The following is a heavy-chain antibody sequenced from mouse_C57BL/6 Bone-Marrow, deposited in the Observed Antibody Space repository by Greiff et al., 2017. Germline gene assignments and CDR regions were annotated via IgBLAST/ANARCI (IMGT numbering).Heavy chain of an antibody. Sequence: EVKLQESGAELVKPGASVKLSCTASGFNIKDYYMHWVKQRTEQGLEWIGRIDPEDGETKYAPKFQGKATITADKSSNTAYLQLSSLTSEVTAVYYCARSVRRGYYFDYWGQGTTLTVSS. D-gene: IGHD2-14*01. CDR3: ARSVRRGYYFDY. CDR2: IDPEDGET. CDR1: GFNIKDYY. V-gene: IGHV14-2*01. J-gene: IGHJ2*01.